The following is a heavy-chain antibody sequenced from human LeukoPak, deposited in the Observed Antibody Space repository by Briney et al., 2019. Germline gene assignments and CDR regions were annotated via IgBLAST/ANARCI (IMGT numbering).Heavy chain of an antibody. CDR2: ISSSSSTI. CDR3: ARAAAAGSGY. CDR1: GFTFSSYS. J-gene: IGHJ4*02. V-gene: IGHV3-48*01. D-gene: IGHD6-13*01. Sequence: GGSLRLSCAASGFTFSSYSMNWVRQAPGKGLEWVSYISSSSSTIYYADSVKGRFTISRDNAKNSLYLQMNSLRAEDTAVYYCARAAAAGSGYWGQGALVTVSS.